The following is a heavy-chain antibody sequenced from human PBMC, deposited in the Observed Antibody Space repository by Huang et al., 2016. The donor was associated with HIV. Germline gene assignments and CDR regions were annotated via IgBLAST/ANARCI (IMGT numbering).Heavy chain of an antibody. CDR3: GGSSGYWSFDY. CDR1: DYTFTSYG. Sequence: QVQLVQSGGEVKKPGASVKVSCKASDYTFTSYGIRWVRQAPGQGLEWRGWISTNNGDTNDAQKFQGRVTMTTDTSTSTAYMELRSLRSDDTAVYYCGGSSGYWSFDYWGQGTLVTVSS. J-gene: IGHJ4*02. CDR2: ISTNNGDT. D-gene: IGHD3-22*01. V-gene: IGHV1-18*04.